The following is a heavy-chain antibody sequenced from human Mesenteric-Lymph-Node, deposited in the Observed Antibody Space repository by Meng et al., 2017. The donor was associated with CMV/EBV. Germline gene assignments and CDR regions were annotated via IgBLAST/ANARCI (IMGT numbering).Heavy chain of an antibody. Sequence: GESLKISCAASGFTFSSYEMNWVRQAPGKGLEWVSYISSSGSTIYYADSVKGRFTISRDNAKNSLYLQMNSLRAEDTAVYYCARDRGLTVPAACDAFDIWGQGTLVTVSS. D-gene: IGHD2-2*01. CDR1: GFTFSSYE. CDR3: ARDRGLTVPAACDAFDI. J-gene: IGHJ4*02. V-gene: IGHV3-48*03. CDR2: ISSSGSTI.